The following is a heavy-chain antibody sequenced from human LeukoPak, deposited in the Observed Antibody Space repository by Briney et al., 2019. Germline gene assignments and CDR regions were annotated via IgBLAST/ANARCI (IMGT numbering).Heavy chain of an antibody. CDR1: GFSFSSYA. D-gene: IGHD6-19*01. J-gene: IGHJ5*01. CDR2: MSSSDDGR. V-gene: IGHV3-23*01. Sequence: GGSLRLSCATSGFSFSSYAMSWVRQAPGKGLEWVSAMSSSDDGRYYAASERGRFTISRDTSRSTLYLQMNSLRAEDTAVYYCVKEYGYSSSWLAFWGQGTLVTVSS. CDR3: VKEYGYSSSWLAF.